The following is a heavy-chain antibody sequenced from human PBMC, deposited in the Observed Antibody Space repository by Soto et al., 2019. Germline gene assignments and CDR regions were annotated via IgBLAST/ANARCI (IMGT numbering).Heavy chain of an antibody. CDR1: GYTFSSYA. CDR2: INADNGNT. Sequence: ASVKVSCKASGYTFSSYAMHWVRQAPGQRLEWMGWINADNGNTKHSQKFQGRVTITRDTSASTAYMELSSLRSEDTAVYYCARDPMRTAVAFDYWGQGTLVTVSS. D-gene: IGHD6-19*01. J-gene: IGHJ4*02. V-gene: IGHV1-3*01. CDR3: ARDPMRTAVAFDY.